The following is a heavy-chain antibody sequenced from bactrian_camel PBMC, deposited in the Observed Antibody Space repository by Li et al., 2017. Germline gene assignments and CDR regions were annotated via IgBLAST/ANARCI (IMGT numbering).Heavy chain of an antibody. CDR3: ATIGLSWELTY. V-gene: IGHV3S67*01. CDR2: SNTDGRT. CDR1: GFAISKHG. J-gene: IGHJ4*01. D-gene: IGHD6*01. Sequence: DVQLVESGGGLVQSGGSLTLTCVASGFAISKHGMSWVRRPPGKDLGYVATSNTDGRTHYRESVEGRFAISRDNDKNTMYLQMNSLKSEDTAQYFCATIGLSWELTYWGQGTQVTVS.